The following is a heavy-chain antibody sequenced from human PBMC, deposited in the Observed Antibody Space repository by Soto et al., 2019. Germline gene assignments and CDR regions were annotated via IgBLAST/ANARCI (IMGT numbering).Heavy chain of an antibody. CDR1: GGSIGSDHYY. V-gene: IGHV4-39*01. Sequence: SETLSLTCTVSGGSIGSDHYYWGWIRQSPGKGLEWIASIYYSGDTYFNPSLRSRVSISVDTSKNQFSLNVNSMTAADTAIYFCASHRRVVVVSTSPSAFDSWAQGTLVTVSS. J-gene: IGHJ4*02. CDR3: ASHRRVVVVSTSPSAFDS. CDR2: IYYSGDT. D-gene: IGHD2-21*02.